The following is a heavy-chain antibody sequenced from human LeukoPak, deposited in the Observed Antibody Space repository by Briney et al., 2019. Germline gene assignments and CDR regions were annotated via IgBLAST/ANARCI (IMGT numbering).Heavy chain of an antibody. V-gene: IGHV3-21*01. J-gene: IGHJ4*02. CDR1: GFTFSSYS. D-gene: IGHD3-9*01. Sequence: GGSLRLSCAASGFTFSSYSMNWVRQAPGKGLEWVSSISSSSSYIYYADSVKGRFTISRDNAKNSLHLQMNSLRAEDTAVYYCARGPDILTGAEFNYWGQGTLVTVSS. CDR3: ARGPDILTGAEFNY. CDR2: ISSSSSYI.